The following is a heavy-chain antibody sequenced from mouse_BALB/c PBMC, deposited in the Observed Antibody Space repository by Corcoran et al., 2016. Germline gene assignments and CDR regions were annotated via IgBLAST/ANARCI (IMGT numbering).Heavy chain of an antibody. Sequence: DVQLQESGPGLVKPSQSLSLTCSVTGYSITSGYYWNWIRQFPGNKLEWMGYISYDGSNNYNPSLKNRISITRDTSKNQFFLKLNSVTTEDTATYYCAREHYGHWYFDVWGAGTTVTVSS. J-gene: IGHJ1*01. D-gene: IGHD1-1*01. CDR3: AREHYGHWYFDV. V-gene: IGHV3-6*02. CDR1: GYSITSGYY. CDR2: ISYDGSN.